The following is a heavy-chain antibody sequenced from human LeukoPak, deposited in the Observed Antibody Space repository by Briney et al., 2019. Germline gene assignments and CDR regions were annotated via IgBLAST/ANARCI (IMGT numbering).Heavy chain of an antibody. CDR2: INGDGANT. Sequence: GGSLRLSCAASGFIFSSYWMYWVRQEPEKGLVWVSRINGDGANTAYADSVQGRFTISRDNAKNTLYLQMSSLRAEDTALYYCVRDRIKNGYDAFDIWGQGTMVTVSS. V-gene: IGHV3-74*01. CDR1: GFIFSSYW. D-gene: IGHD5-18*01. CDR3: VRDRIKNGYDAFDI. J-gene: IGHJ3*02.